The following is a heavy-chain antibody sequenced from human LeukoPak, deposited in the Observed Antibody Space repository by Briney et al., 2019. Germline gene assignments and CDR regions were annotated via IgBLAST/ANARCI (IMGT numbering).Heavy chain of an antibody. CDR2: IIPIFGTA. J-gene: IGHJ4*02. Sequence: EASVKVSCKASGGTFSSYAISWVRQAPGQGLEWMGGIIPIFGTANYAQKFQGRATITADESTSTAYMELSSLRSEDTAVYYCAQLTTVTARFDYWGQGTLVTVSS. CDR3: AQLTTVTARFDY. V-gene: IGHV1-69*01. CDR1: GGTFSSYA. D-gene: IGHD4-11*01.